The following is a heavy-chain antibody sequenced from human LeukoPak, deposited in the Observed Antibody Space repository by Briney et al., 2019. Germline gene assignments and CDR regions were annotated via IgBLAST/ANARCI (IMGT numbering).Heavy chain of an antibody. Sequence: PGRSLRLSCAASGFTFDDYAMHWVRQAPGKGLEWVSSISWDSGHSVHADAVQGRFTISRDNAKNSLYLQMNNLRPEDTALYYCIKDLRLDLHLNTLETGGQGRMVTVSS. V-gene: IGHV3-9*01. D-gene: IGHD1-7*01. CDR1: GFTFDDYA. CDR2: ISWDSGHS. CDR3: IKDLRLDLHLNTLET. J-gene: IGHJ3*01.